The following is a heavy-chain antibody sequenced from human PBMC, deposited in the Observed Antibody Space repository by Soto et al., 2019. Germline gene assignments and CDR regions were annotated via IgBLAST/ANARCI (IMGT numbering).Heavy chain of an antibody. D-gene: IGHD3-22*01. CDR1: GFTFDDYA. Sequence: EVQLVESGGGLVQPGRSLRLSCAASGFTFDDYALHWVRQAPGKGLEWVSGINWNSGSIGYADSVKGRFTISRDNAKNSLYLQMNSLRTEDTALYYCAKGYNYDRSGNPGYWGQGTLVTVSS. V-gene: IGHV3-9*01. CDR3: AKGYNYDRSGNPGY. J-gene: IGHJ4*02. CDR2: INWNSGSI.